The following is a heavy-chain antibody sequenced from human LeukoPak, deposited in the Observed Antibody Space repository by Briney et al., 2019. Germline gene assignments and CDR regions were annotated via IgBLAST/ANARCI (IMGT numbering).Heavy chain of an antibody. Sequence: SVKVSFKASGGTFSSYAISWVRQAPGQGLEWMGGIIPIFGTANYAQKFQGRVTITADKSTSTAYMELSSLRSEDTAVYYCARSVGYSSGWLFFDYWGQGTLVTVSS. J-gene: IGHJ4*02. D-gene: IGHD6-19*01. CDR2: IIPIFGTA. CDR1: GGTFSSYA. CDR3: ARSVGYSSGWLFFDY. V-gene: IGHV1-69*06.